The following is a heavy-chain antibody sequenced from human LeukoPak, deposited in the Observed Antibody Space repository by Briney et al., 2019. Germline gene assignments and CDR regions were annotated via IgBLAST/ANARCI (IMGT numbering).Heavy chain of an antibody. Sequence: GGSLRLSCAASGFTFSSYDMYWVRQATGKGLEWVSAIGTAGDTYYPGSVKGRFTISRENAKNSLYLQMNSLRAGDTAVYYCARGKRGVDSSGYYYVYFDYWGQGTLVTVS. V-gene: IGHV3-13*04. J-gene: IGHJ4*02. CDR1: GFTFSSYD. D-gene: IGHD3-22*01. CDR3: ARGKRGVDSSGYYYVYFDY. CDR2: IGTAGDT.